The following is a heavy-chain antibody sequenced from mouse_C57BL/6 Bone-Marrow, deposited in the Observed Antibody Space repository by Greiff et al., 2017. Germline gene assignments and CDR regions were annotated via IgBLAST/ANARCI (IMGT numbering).Heavy chain of an antibody. CDR3: SRQEELQRSFAY. V-gene: IGHV5-6*01. CDR1: GFTFSSYG. CDR2: ISSGGSYT. D-gene: IGHD1-1*01. J-gene: IGHJ3*01. Sequence: EVQLVESGGDLVKPGGSLKLSCAASGFTFSSYGMSWVRQTPDKRLEWVATISSGGSYTYYPDSVKGRFTISRDNAKNTLYLQMSSLKSDDTSMYYCSRQEELQRSFAYGGQGTLLTVSA.